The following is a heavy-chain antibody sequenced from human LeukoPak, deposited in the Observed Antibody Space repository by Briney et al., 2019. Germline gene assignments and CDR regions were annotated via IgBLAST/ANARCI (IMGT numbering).Heavy chain of an antibody. D-gene: IGHD6-6*01. CDR1: GGSFSGYY. Sequence: PSETLSLTCAVYGGSFSGYYWSWIRQPPGKGLEWIGEINHSGSTNYNPSLKSRVTISVDTSKNQFSLKLSSVTAADTAVYYCARRPRPQASRGPAMYYFDYWGQGAQVTVSS. J-gene: IGHJ4*02. CDR3: ARRPRPQASRGPAMYYFDY. V-gene: IGHV4-34*01. CDR2: INHSGST.